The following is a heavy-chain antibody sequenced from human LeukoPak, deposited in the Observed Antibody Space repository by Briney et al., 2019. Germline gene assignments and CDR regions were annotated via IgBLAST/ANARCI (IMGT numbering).Heavy chain of an antibody. V-gene: IGHV4-59*01. Sequence: PSEALSLTCTVSGGSISRYYWRWIRQPPGKGLEWIGYIYYSGSPNYNPSLKSRVTISVDTSKNQFSLKLSSVTAADTAVYYCARGPTRYYFDYWGQGTLVTVSS. CDR2: IYYSGSP. CDR3: ARGPTRYYFDY. CDR1: GGSISRYY. J-gene: IGHJ4*02.